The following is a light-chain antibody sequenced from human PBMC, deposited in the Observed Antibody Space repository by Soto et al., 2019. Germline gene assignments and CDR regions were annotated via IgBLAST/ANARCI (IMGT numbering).Light chain of an antibody. J-gene: IGLJ2*01. CDR2: NND. V-gene: IGLV1-44*01. CDR1: SSNIGANH. CDR3: EAWDDSLYGAV. Sequence: QLVLTQPPSASGSPGQRVTISCSGSSSNIGANHINWYQQLPGTAPNLLIYNNDKRPSGVPDRFSASKSGTSASLAISGLQSEDEADYYCEAWDDSLYGAVLGGGTKVTVL.